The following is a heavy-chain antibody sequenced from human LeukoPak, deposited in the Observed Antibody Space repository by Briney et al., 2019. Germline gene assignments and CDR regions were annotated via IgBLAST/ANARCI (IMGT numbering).Heavy chain of an antibody. J-gene: IGHJ4*02. CDR2: IFASRTA. V-gene: IGHV4-4*07. D-gene: IGHD6-19*01. CDR3: ARGRSYSSGWFVDY. CDR1: RGSISTSY. Sequence: SETLSLTCTVSRGSISTSYWSWIRQPAGKGLEWIGRIFASRTANYNPSLKSRITLSVDTSKNVVSLKLTSVTAADTAVYYCARGRSYSSGWFVDYWGQGTPVTVSS.